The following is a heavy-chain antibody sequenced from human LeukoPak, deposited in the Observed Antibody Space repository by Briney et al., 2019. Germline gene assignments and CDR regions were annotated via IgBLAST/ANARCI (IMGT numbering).Heavy chain of an antibody. CDR3: AKDMERYNWNVVIDY. D-gene: IGHD1-20*01. J-gene: IGHJ4*02. V-gene: IGHV3-43*02. CDR2: ISGDGGST. CDR1: GFTFDDYA. Sequence: TGGSLRLSCAASGFTFDDYAMHWVRQAPGKGLEWVSLISGDGGSTYYADSVKGRFTVSRDNSKNSLYLQMNSLRTEYTALYYCAKDMERYNWNVVIDYWGQGTLVTVSS.